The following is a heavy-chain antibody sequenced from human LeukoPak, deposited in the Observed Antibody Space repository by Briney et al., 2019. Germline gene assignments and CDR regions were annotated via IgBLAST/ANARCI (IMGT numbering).Heavy chain of an antibody. V-gene: IGHV3-21*01. D-gene: IGHD3-22*01. CDR3: ARGYYYDSTFDY. CDR2: ISGSGGST. J-gene: IGHJ4*02. CDR1: GFTFSSYA. Sequence: GGSLRLSCAASGFTFSSYAMHWVRQAPGKGLEWVSAISGSGGSTYYADSVKGRFTISRDNAKNSLYLQMSSLRAEDTALYYCARGYYYDSTFDYWGQGTLVTVSS.